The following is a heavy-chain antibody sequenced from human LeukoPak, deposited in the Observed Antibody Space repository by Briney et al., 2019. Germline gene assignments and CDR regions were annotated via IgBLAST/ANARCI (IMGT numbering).Heavy chain of an antibody. CDR3: ARHRGKAVAAVDY. J-gene: IGHJ4*02. Sequence: SETLSLTCTVSGGSISSSSYFWGWIRQPPGKGLEWIGSIYYSGSTYYNPSLKSRVTMSVDRSKNQFSLNLRSVTAADTAVYYCARHRGKAVAAVDYWGQGTLVTVSS. CDR2: IYYSGST. D-gene: IGHD6-19*01. V-gene: IGHV4-39*01. CDR1: GGSISSSSYF.